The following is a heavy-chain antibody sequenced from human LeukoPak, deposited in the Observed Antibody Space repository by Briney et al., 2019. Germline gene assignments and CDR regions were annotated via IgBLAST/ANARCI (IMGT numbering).Heavy chain of an antibody. CDR3: AREPYGSGSPDV. D-gene: IGHD3-10*01. CDR2: IIPIFGTA. J-gene: IGHJ6*04. V-gene: IGHV1-69*01. Sequence: ASVKVSFKASGGTFSSYAISWVRQAPGQGLEWMGGIIPIFGTANYAQKFQGRVTITADESTSTAYMELSSLRSEDTAVYYCAREPYGSGSPDVWGKGTTVTVSS. CDR1: GGTFSSYA.